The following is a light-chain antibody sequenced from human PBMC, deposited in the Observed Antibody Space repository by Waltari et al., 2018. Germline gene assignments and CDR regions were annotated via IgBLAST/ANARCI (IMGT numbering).Light chain of an antibody. CDR1: SRNNACYAY. CDR2: DVS. J-gene: IGLJ2*01. CDR3: TLKRGSNTVV. Sequence: QSALTQPASVSGSPGQSLTISCHGASRNNACYAYVCWYQHHPGKSPKLLIYDVSNRPSGISYRFSGSKSGNTASLTISGLQAKDEADYYCTLKRGSNTVVFGGGTKLTVL. V-gene: IGLV2-14*03.